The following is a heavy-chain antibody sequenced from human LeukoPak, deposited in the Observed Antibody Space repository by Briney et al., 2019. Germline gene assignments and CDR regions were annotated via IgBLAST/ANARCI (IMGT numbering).Heavy chain of an antibody. V-gene: IGHV3-48*03. J-gene: IGHJ4*02. Sequence: GGSLRLSCAASGFTFTSYEMNWVRQAPGKGLEWVSYISSCSSTTNYAHTVKGRFTISTDNPKNTLYLQMNSLTDEDTAVYYCARSPKGYEYDSSGYLGYWGQGTLVTVSS. CDR2: ISSCSSTT. CDR1: GFTFTSYE. CDR3: ARSPKGYEYDSSGYLGY. D-gene: IGHD3-22*01.